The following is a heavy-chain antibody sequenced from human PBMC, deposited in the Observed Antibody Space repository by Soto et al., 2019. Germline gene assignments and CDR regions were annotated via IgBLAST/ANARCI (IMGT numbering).Heavy chain of an antibody. J-gene: IGHJ6*03. CDR1: GFTFSSYS. V-gene: IGHV3-21*01. D-gene: IGHD3-9*01. CDR2: ISSSSSYI. CDR3: ARDTSLGLVRFFDVPYYYYYYMDV. Sequence: GGSLRLSCAASGFTFSSYSMNWVRQAPGKGLEWVSSISSSSSYIYYADSVKGRFTISRDNAKNSLYLQMNSLRAKDTAVYYCARDTSLGLVRFFDVPYYYYYYMDVWGKGTTVTVSS.